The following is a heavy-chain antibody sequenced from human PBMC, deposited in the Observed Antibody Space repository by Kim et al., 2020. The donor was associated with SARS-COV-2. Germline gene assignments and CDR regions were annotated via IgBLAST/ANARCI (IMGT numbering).Heavy chain of an antibody. D-gene: IGHD3-22*01. CDR3: ARGPYYYDSSGYYHEDYYYGMDV. V-gene: IGHV1-69*02. Sequence: SVKVSCKASGGTFSSYTISWVRQAPGQGLEWMGRIIPILGIANYAQKFQGRVTITADKSTSTAYMELSSLRSEDTAVYYCARGPYYYDSSGYYHEDYYYGMDVWGQGTTVTVSS. CDR2: IIPILGIA. J-gene: IGHJ6*02. CDR1: GGTFSSYT.